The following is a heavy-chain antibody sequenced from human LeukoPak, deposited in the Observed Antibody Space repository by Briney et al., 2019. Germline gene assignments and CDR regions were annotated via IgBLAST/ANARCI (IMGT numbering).Heavy chain of an antibody. CDR2: IYYSGST. V-gene: IGHV4-39*07. CDR3: ARLLPAAISWFDP. D-gene: IGHD2-2*01. Sequence: SETLSLTCTVSGGSISSSSYYWGWIRQPPGKGLEWIGSIYYSGSTYYNPSLKSRVTISVDTSKNQFSLKPSSVTAADTAVYYCARLLPAAISWFDPWGQGTLVTVSS. J-gene: IGHJ5*02. CDR1: GGSISSSSYY.